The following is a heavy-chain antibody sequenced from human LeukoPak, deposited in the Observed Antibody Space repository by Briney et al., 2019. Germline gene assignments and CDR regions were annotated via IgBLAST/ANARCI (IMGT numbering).Heavy chain of an antibody. J-gene: IGHJ4*02. CDR3: ARVAITVAGRLDQRLGMRYYFDY. Sequence: GSSVKVSCKASGGTLSSYDISWVRQAPGQGLEWMGWINPKSGGTDYAQKFQGRVTMTRDTSISTAYMELYRLKSDDTATYYCARVAITVAGRLDQRLGMRYYFDYWGQGTLVTVSS. D-gene: IGHD6-19*01. CDR1: GGTLSSYD. V-gene: IGHV1-2*02. CDR2: INPKSGGT.